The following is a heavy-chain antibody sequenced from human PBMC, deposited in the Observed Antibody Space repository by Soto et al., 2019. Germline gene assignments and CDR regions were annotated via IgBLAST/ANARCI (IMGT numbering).Heavy chain of an antibody. V-gene: IGHV3-9*01. CDR2: ISWNSGSI. Sequence: RLSCAASGFTFDDYAMHWVRQAPGKGLEWVSGISWNSGSIGYADSVKGRFTISRDNAKNSLYLQMNSLRAEDTALYYCAKNRDYDILTGNFDYWGQGTLVTVSS. D-gene: IGHD3-9*01. CDR3: AKNRDYDILTGNFDY. J-gene: IGHJ4*02. CDR1: GFTFDDYA.